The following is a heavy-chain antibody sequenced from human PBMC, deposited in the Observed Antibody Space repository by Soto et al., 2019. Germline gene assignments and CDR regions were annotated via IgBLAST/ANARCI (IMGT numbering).Heavy chain of an antibody. CDR3: ARDLADSNYGPYNYYYGMDV. CDR1: GGSISSGGYY. Sequence: SETLSLTCTVSGGSISSGGYYWSWIRQHPGKGLEWIGYIYYSGSTYYNPSLKSRVTISVDTSKNQFSLKLSSVTAADTAVYYCARDLADSNYGPYNYYYGMDVWGQGTTVTVSS. CDR2: IYYSGST. J-gene: IGHJ6*02. V-gene: IGHV4-31*03. D-gene: IGHD4-4*01.